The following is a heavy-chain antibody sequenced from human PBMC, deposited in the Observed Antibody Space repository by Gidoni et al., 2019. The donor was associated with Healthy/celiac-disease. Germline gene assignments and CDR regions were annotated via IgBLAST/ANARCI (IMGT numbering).Heavy chain of an antibody. CDR1: GFTFSSNW. CDR2: IKQDGSEK. D-gene: IGHD5-18*01. J-gene: IGHJ4*02. CDR3: ASCSYGYEYYFDY. Sequence: EVQLVESGGGLVQPGVSLRLSCAASGFTFSSNWMSWVRQAPGKGLEWVANIKQDGSEKYYVDSVKGRFTISRDNAKNSLYLQMNSLRAEDTAVYYCASCSYGYEYYFDYWGQGTLVTVSS. V-gene: IGHV3-7*01.